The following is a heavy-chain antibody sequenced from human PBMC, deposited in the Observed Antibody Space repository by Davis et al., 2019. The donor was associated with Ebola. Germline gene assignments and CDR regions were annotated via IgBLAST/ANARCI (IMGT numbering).Heavy chain of an antibody. CDR2: INPNDGRT. CDR3: ARGEGAPDF. V-gene: IGHV1-46*01. Sequence: ASVKVSCKASGYTFTNYYMHWVRQAPGQGLEWMGMINPNDGRTIYAQKFQGRVTMTTDTSTTTVFMELTNLRFDDTAMYWCARGEGAPDFWGQGTLVTVSS. J-gene: IGHJ4*02. CDR1: GYTFTNYY. D-gene: IGHD1-26*01.